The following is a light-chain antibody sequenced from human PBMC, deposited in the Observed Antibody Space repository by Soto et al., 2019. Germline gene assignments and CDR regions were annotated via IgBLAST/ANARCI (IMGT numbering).Light chain of an antibody. J-gene: IGKJ2*01. Sequence: EIVLTQSPGNLSLSPGERATLSCRASQSVSSSHLGWYQKKPGQAPRLLICEISDRADGIPDRFSGSGSGTDFTLTISRQEPEDSAIYYCQYYGTSPLYTFGQGTKLEI. CDR3: QYYGTSPLYT. V-gene: IGKV3-20*01. CDR1: QSVSSSH. CDR2: EIS.